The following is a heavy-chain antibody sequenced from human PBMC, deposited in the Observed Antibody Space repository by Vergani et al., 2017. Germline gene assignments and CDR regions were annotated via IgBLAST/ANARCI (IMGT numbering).Heavy chain of an antibody. V-gene: IGHV1-2*02. CDR2: INPNSGGT. CDR1: GYTFTGYY. D-gene: IGHD3-22*01. CDR3: ARAGNYYDSSVLLQH. Sequence: QVQLVQSGAEVKKPGASVKVSCKASGYTFTGYYMHWVRQAPGQGLEWMGWINPNSGGTNYAQKFQGRVTMTRDTSLSTAYMELSRLRSDDAAVDYCARAGNYYDSSVLLQHWGQGTLVTVSA. J-gene: IGHJ1*01.